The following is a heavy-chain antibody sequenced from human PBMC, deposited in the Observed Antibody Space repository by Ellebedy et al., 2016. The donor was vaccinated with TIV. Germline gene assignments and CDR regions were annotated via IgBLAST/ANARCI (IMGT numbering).Heavy chain of an antibody. CDR1: GFTFTTYA. D-gene: IGHD2-2*01. V-gene: IGHV3-23*01. CDR2: ISGSGDST. CDR3: ARVEPFYCSSTSCKNLGSDY. J-gene: IGHJ4*02. Sequence: GGSLRLXXVASGFTFTTYAMSWVRQAPGKGLEWVSAISGSGDSTYYVDSVRGRFTISRDNAKNSLYLQMNSLRAEDTAVYYCARVEPFYCSSTSCKNLGSDYWGQGTLVTVSS.